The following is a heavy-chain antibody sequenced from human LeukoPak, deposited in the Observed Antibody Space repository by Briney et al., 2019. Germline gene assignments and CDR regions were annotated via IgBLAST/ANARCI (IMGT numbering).Heavy chain of an antibody. D-gene: IGHD3-22*01. CDR3: AKDIRPFTMTKGGFDY. Sequence: GRPLRLSCAASGFTFDDYAMHWVRQAPGKGLEWVSGISWNSGSIGYADSVKGRFTISRDNAKNSLYLQMNSLRAEDTALDYCAKDIRPFTMTKGGFDYWGQGTLVTVSS. V-gene: IGHV3-9*01. CDR2: ISWNSGSI. J-gene: IGHJ4*02. CDR1: GFTFDDYA.